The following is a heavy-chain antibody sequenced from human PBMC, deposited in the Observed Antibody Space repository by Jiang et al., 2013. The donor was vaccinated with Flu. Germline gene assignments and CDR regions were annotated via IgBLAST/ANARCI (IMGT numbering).Heavy chain of an antibody. CDR2: INSSAGST. CDR3: GRGFRGSGLVVPEDY. CDR1: GYMFTNYY. J-gene: IGHJ4*02. Sequence: QSGAEVKKPGASVKVSCKASGYMFTNYYIHWVRQAPGQGLEWMGIINSSAGSTGYAQNFQGRVTMTRDTSTSTVYMELSSLRSEDTAVYYCGRGFRGSGLVVPEDYWGQGTLVTVSS. V-gene: IGHV1-46*01. D-gene: IGHD3-22*01.